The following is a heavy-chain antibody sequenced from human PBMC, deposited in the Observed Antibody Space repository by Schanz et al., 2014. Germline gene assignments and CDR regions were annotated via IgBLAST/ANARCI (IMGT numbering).Heavy chain of an antibody. D-gene: IGHD6-19*01. V-gene: IGHV4-39*01. CDR1: GDSISSTSYY. J-gene: IGHJ4*02. CDR2: IYYSGST. Sequence: QLQMQESGPGLVKPSETLSLTCSVSGDSISSTSYYWGWIRQPPGKGLEWIGSIYYSGSTYYNASQKSRAPIPLDTSKNQSPLKLNSVTAADSAVYYCARLWGGWRIPDYWGQGTLVTVSS. CDR3: ARLWGGWRIPDY.